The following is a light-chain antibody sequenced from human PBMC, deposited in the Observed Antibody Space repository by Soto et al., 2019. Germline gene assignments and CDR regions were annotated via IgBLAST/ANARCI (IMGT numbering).Light chain of an antibody. CDR3: SSYTSSSTYV. CDR2: EVS. Sequence: LTQPASVSGSPGQSITISCTETSTDVGGYNYVSWYQQHPGKAPKLIIYEVSNRPSGASNRFSGSKSGNTASLTISGLQAEDEADYYCSSYTSSSTYVFGTGTKVTVL. CDR1: STDVGGYNY. J-gene: IGLJ1*01. V-gene: IGLV2-14*01.